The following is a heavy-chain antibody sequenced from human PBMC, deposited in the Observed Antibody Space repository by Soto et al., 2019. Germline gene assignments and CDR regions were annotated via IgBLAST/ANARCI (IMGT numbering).Heavy chain of an antibody. CDR2: INPDGGST. Sequence: SVKVSCKASGYTFTSYYMHWVRQAPGQGLEWMGIINPDGGSTRYAQNFQGRVTISRDNAKNSLYLEMNSLRAEDTAVYYCARESEDLTSNFDYWGQGTLVTVSS. CDR1: GYTFTSYY. V-gene: IGHV1-46*01. J-gene: IGHJ4*02. CDR3: ARESEDLTSNFDY.